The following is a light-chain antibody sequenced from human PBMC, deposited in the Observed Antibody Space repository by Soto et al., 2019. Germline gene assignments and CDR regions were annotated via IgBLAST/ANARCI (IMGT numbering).Light chain of an antibody. Sequence: DIQMTQSPSSLSASEGDRVTITCRASQSISSYLNWYQQKPGKAPKLLIYAASSLQSGVPSRFSGSGSGTDFTLTISSLQPEDFATYYCQQSYSTPPETFGQGTKVEIK. CDR2: AAS. CDR1: QSISSY. V-gene: IGKV1-39*01. CDR3: QQSYSTPPET. J-gene: IGKJ1*01.